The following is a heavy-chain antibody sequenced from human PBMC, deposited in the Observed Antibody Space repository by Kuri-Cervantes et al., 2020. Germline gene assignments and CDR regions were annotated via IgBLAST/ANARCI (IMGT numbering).Heavy chain of an antibody. Sequence: GGSLRLSCAASGFTFSSYSMNWVRQAPGKGLEWVSSISSSSSYIYYADSVKGRFTISRDNAKNSLYLQMNSLRAEDTAVYYCARAKGYYVGIGYFDYWGQGTLVTVSS. CDR1: GFTFSSYS. CDR3: ARAKGYYVGIGYFDY. D-gene: IGHD1-26*01. J-gene: IGHJ4*02. CDR2: ISSSSSYI. V-gene: IGHV3-21*01.